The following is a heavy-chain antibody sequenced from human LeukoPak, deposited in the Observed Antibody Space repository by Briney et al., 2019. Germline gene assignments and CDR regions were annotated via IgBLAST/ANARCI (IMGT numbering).Heavy chain of an antibody. Sequence: GGSLRLSCAASGFTFSSYSMNWVRQAPGKGLEWVSSISSSSSYIYYADSVKGRFTISRDNAKNSPYLQMNSLRAEDTAVYYCARVRSDSHYDFWSGYYYMDVWGKGTTVTVSS. V-gene: IGHV3-21*01. D-gene: IGHD3-3*01. CDR2: ISSSSSYI. J-gene: IGHJ6*03. CDR1: GFTFSSYS. CDR3: ARVRSDSHYDFWSGYYYMDV.